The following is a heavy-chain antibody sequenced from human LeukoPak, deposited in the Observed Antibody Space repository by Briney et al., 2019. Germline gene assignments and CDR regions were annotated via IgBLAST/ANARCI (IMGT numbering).Heavy chain of an antibody. J-gene: IGHJ4*02. CDR1: GNTFAGHN. CDR2: INPDRGRT. V-gene: IGHV1-2*02. Sequence: ASVKVSCKAPGNTFAGHNIHWMRQAPGQGLELMGWINPDRGRTDYARQFQGRVTMTSDTSIRAAYRELSSLVSEDSAVYFCAISIQAAAIPAFDYWGQGTLVTVSS. CDR3: AISIQAAAIPAFDY. D-gene: IGHD6-25*01.